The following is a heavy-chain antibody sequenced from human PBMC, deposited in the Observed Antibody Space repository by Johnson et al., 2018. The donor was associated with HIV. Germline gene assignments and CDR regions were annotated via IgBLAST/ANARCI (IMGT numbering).Heavy chain of an antibody. CDR2: IYRGGST. CDR1: EFTVSSNY. D-gene: IGHD2-21*02. V-gene: IGHV3-53*02. CDR3: ARAGCGGDCSTDAFDI. Sequence: VQLVETGGGLIQPGGSLRLSCAASEFTVSSNYMSWVRQAPGKGLEWVSVIYRGGSTYYADSVKGRFTISRDNSKNTLYLQMNSLRAEDTAVYYCARAGCGGDCSTDAFDIWGQGTMVTVSS. J-gene: IGHJ3*02.